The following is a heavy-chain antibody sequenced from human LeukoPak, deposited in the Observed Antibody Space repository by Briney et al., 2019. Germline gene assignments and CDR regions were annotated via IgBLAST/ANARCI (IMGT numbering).Heavy chain of an antibody. J-gene: IGHJ4*02. V-gene: IGHV4-59*08. Sequence: SETLSLTCTVSGGSVSSYYWSWIRQPPGKGLEWIGYIYDIGSTKYNPSLNSRVTISVDTSKNQFSLKLSSVSAADTAVYYCARHEVTVRGVFDYWGQGTLVTVSS. CDR1: GGSVSSYY. D-gene: IGHD3-10*01. CDR3: ARHEVTVRGVFDY. CDR2: IYDIGST.